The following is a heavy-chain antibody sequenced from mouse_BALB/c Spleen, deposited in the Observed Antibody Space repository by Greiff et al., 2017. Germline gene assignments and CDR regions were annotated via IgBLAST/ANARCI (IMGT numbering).Heavy chain of an antibody. CDR3: TRFITTAPYAMDY. V-gene: IGHV1-5*01. Sequence: VQLQQSGTVLARPGASVKMSCKASGYSFTSYWMHWVKQRPGQGLEWIGAIYPGNSDTSYNQKFKGKAKLTAVTSASTAYMELSSLTNEDSAVYYCTRFITTAPYAMDYWGQGTSVTVSS. D-gene: IGHD1-2*01. J-gene: IGHJ4*01. CDR1: GYSFTSYW. CDR2: IYPGNSDT.